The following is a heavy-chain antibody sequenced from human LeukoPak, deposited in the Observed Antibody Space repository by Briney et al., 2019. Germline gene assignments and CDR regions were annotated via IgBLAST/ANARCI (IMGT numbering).Heavy chain of an antibody. CDR2: NGNA. Sequence: PGGSLRLSCEASGFTFSTYDMSWIRQAPGKGLEWIGHNGNANYNPSLQSRVTISIDTSKNHFTLSLNSVTAADTAVYYCATYYVGVGGRGHWGPGTLVTVSS. J-gene: IGHJ4*02. CDR3: ATYYVGVGGRGH. V-gene: IGHV4-59*01. CDR1: GFTFSTYD. D-gene: IGHD2-21*01.